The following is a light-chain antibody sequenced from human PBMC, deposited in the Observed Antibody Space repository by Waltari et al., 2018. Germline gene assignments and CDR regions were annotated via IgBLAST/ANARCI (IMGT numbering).Light chain of an antibody. J-gene: IGLJ3*02. Sequence: QSALTQPRSVSGSPGQSVTISCTGTSSDIGDYNYVSWYQHYPDKAPKLIFYNITKRPSVVPDRFSGFKSGNTASLTISGLQAEDEADYYCCSYVGSNIYWVFGGGTKLTVL. CDR2: NIT. CDR1: SSDIGDYNY. CDR3: CSYVGSNIYWV. V-gene: IGLV2-11*01.